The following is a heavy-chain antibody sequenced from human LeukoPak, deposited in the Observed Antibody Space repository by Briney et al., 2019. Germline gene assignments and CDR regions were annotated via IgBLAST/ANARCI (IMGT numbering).Heavy chain of an antibody. V-gene: IGHV4-34*01. D-gene: IGHD3-10*01. CDR1: GGSFSGYY. CDR2: INHSGST. J-gene: IGHJ4*02. CDR3: ARGPDFGSGSEDY. Sequence: PSETLSLTCAVYGGSFSGYYWSWIRQPPGKGLEWIGEINHSGSTNYNPSLKSRVTISVDTSKNQFSLKLSSVTAADTAVYYCARGPDFGSGSEDYWGQGTLVTVPS.